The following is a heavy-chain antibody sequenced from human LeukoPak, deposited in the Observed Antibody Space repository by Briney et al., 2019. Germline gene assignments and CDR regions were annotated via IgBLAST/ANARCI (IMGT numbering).Heavy chain of an antibody. CDR3: ARGLLDIVALEIDS. CDR2: INLSGGST. Sequence: GASVNVSCAASGYTFTSYYMHWVRQAPGQGLEWMGIINLSGGSTSYAQKFKGRDTLTRDTSTSTIYMELSSLRSEDTAVYYCARGLLDIVALEIDSWGQGTLVTVSS. CDR1: GYTFTSYY. V-gene: IGHV1-46*01. J-gene: IGHJ4*02. D-gene: IGHD5-12*01.